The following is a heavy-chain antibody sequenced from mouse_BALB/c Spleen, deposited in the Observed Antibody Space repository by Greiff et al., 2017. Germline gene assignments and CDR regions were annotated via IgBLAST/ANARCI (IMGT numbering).Heavy chain of an antibody. CDR1: GFNIKDYY. CDR3: VIYDGYYFDV. V-gene: IGHV14-1*02. J-gene: IGHJ1*01. D-gene: IGHD2-3*01. Sequence: VQLQQSGAELVRPGALVKLSCKASGFNIKDYYMHWVKQRPEQGLEWIGWIDPENGNTIYDPKFQGKASITADTSSNTAYLQLSSLTSEDTAVYYCVIYDGYYFDVWGAGTTVTVSS. CDR2: IDPENGNT.